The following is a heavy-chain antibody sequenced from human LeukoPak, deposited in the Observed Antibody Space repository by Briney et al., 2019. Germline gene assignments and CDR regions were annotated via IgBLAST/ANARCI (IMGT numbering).Heavy chain of an antibody. CDR2: IGSSGGGT. CDR3: ARARWGSSGHHFDY. CDR1: GFTFGSYW. J-gene: IGHJ4*02. V-gene: IGHV3-23*01. Sequence: GGSLRLSCAASGFTFGSYWMHWVRQAPGKGPVWVSAIGSSGGGTFYADSVKGRFTISRDNSKNTLYLQMSSLRAEDTALYYCARARWGSSGHHFDYWGQGTLVTVSS. D-gene: IGHD6-13*01.